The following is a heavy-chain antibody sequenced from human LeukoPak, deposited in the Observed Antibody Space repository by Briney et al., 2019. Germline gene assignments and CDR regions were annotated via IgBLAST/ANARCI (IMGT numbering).Heavy chain of an antibody. CDR1: GFTFSSYA. CDR2: IHRNGGST. CDR3: ARGSSNFDY. J-gene: IGHJ4*02. Sequence: GGSLRLSCAASGFTFSSYAMSWVRQAPGKGLEWVSGIHRNGGSTGYADSVKGRFTISRDNAKNSLYLQMNSLRAEDTALYHCARGSSNFDYWGQGTLVTVSS. V-gene: IGHV3-20*01. D-gene: IGHD1-26*01.